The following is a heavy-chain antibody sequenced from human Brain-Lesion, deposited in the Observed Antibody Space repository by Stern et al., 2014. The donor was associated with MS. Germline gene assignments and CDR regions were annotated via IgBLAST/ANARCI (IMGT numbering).Heavy chain of an antibody. CDR1: GGSVSSTSYA. Sequence: QVQLQESGPGLVKPSETLSLTCTVAGGSVSSTSYAWAWIRQPPGKGLEWIGTIYYRGNTYYSPSLKSRLTISLETSKNPFSLPLRSVTAADTAVYYCAGEEDIRYCSGGSCTGNWFDPWGQGTLVTVSS. CDR3: AGEEDIRYCSGGSCTGNWFDP. V-gene: IGHV4-39*01. J-gene: IGHJ5*02. CDR2: IYYRGNT. D-gene: IGHD2-15*01.